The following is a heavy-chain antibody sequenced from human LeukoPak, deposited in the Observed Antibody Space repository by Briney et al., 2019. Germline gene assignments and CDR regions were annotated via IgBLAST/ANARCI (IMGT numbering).Heavy chain of an antibody. V-gene: IGHV1-46*01. Sequence: ASVKVSCKASGYTFTRYYMHWVRQAPGQGLEWMGIINPGGGSTSYAQKFQGRVTMTTDTSTSTAYMELRSLRSDDTAVYYCARDPGPYYYDPNPSFDIWGQGTMVTVSS. CDR2: INPGGGST. D-gene: IGHD3-22*01. CDR3: ARDPGPYYYDPNPSFDI. J-gene: IGHJ3*02. CDR1: GYTFTRYY.